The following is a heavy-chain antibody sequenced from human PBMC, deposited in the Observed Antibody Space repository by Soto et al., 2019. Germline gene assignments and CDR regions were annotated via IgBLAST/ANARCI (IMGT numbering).Heavy chain of an antibody. Sequence: PSETLSLSCAVYGVSFSGYYWSWIRQPPGKGLEWIGEINHSGSTNYNPSLKSRVTISVDTSKNQFSLKLSSVTAADTAVYYCASRSSGWYRRDYYYYGMDVWGQGTTVTVSS. V-gene: IGHV4-34*01. CDR3: ASRSSGWYRRDYYYYGMDV. CDR2: INHSGST. D-gene: IGHD6-19*01. J-gene: IGHJ6*02. CDR1: GVSFSGYY.